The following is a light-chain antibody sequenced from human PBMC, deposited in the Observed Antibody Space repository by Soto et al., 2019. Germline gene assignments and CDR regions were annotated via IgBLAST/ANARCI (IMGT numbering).Light chain of an antibody. CDR2: KAS. J-gene: IGKJ1*01. Sequence: DIQMTQSPSTLSASVGDRVTITCRASQTINNWLAWYQQKPGKAPKLLIYKASNLDIGVPSRFSGSGSGTEFTLTISSLQTDDFATYYCQQYDTYWTFGQGTKVDIK. CDR3: QQYDTYWT. V-gene: IGKV1-5*03. CDR1: QTINNW.